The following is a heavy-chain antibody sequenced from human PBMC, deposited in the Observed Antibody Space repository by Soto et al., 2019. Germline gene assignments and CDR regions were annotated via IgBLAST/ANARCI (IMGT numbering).Heavy chain of an antibody. D-gene: IGHD4-4*01. CDR1: GGSVNSGNYY. V-gene: IGHV4-34*01. J-gene: IGHJ3*02. CDR3: ARVERGTTTTVVDAFDI. Sequence: QVQLQQWGAGLLKPSETLSLTCAVYGGSVNSGNYYWIWIRQPPGKGLEWIGEMSHSGGTHFNPSLHSRVTISVDTSKNQCSLKMSPVTAADTALYYCARVERGTTTTVVDAFDIWVPGTLVTVSS. CDR2: MSHSGGT.